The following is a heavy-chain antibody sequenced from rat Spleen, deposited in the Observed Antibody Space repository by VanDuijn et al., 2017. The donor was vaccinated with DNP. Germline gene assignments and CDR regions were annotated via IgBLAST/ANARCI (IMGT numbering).Heavy chain of an antibody. D-gene: IGHD1-11*01. CDR2: IIYDGSGA. J-gene: IGHJ4*01. Sequence: EVQLVESGGDLVQPGRSLKLSCAASGLTFSDYSMAWVRQAPKKGLEWVATIIYDGSGAYYGDSVKGRFTISRDNAKSTLYLQMDSLRSEDTATYYCTTFEGTNAWGQGTSVTVSS. V-gene: IGHV5S10*01. CDR1: GLTFSDYS. CDR3: TTFEGTNA.